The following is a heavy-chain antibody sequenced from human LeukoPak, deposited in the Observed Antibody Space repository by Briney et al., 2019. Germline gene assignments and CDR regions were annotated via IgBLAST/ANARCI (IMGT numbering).Heavy chain of an antibody. CDR1: GFTVSSNY. J-gene: IGHJ4*02. CDR3: ARDFGGLRYFDY. D-gene: IGHD5-12*01. Sequence: GGFLRLSCAASGFTVSSNYMSWVRQAPGVGLEWVSVIYSGGSTYYADSVKGRFTISRDNSKNTLYLQMNSLRAEDTAVYYCARDFGGLRYFDYWGQGTLVTVSS. CDR2: IYSGGST. V-gene: IGHV3-66*02.